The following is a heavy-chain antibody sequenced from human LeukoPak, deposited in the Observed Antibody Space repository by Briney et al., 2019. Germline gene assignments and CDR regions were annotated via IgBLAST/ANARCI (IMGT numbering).Heavy chain of an antibody. Sequence: SETLSLTCTVSGGSISSYYWSWIRQPAGKGLEWIGRIYTSGSTNYNPSLKSRVTMSVDTSKNQFSLKLSPVTAADTAVYYCARGDSSSWYPDAFDIWGQGTMVTVSS. CDR3: ARGDSSSWYPDAFDI. CDR1: GGSISSYY. D-gene: IGHD6-13*01. CDR2: IYTSGST. J-gene: IGHJ3*02. V-gene: IGHV4-4*07.